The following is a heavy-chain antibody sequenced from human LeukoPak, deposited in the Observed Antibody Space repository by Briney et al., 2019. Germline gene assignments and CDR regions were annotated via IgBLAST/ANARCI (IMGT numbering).Heavy chain of an antibody. J-gene: IGHJ4*02. CDR2: ISYDGSNK. CDR3: ARAERLRCLDY. V-gene: IGHV3-30-3*01. CDR1: GFTFSSYA. Sequence: GGSLRLSCAASGFTFSSYAMHWVRQAPGKGLEWVAVISYDGSNKYYADSVKGRFTISRDNSKNTLYLQMNSLRAEDTAVYYCARAERLRCLDYWGQGTLVTVSS. D-gene: IGHD4-17*01.